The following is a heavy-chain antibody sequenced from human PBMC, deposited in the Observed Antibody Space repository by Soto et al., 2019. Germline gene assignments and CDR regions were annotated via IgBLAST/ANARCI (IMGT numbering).Heavy chain of an antibody. CDR2: IIPKLGSA. D-gene: IGHD2-21*01. CDR1: GGGNLRDYR. V-gene: IGHV1-69*01. J-gene: IGHJ4*02. Sequence: QVQLVQSGAEVKEPGSSVKVSCKASGGGNLRDYRTTWVRRAPGQGLEWMGGIIPKLGSANYAQNFQGRVTVTADESTKTVYMELRSLRSDDTAVYYCARGGDGHNFGAVYWGQGTPVTVSS. CDR3: ARGGDGHNFGAVY.